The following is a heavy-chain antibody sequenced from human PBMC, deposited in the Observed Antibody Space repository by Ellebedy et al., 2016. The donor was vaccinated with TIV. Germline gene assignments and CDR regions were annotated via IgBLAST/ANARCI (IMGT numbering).Heavy chain of an antibody. Sequence: SVKVSXKASGGTFSSYAISWVRQAPGQGLEWMGGIIPIFGTANYAQKFQGRVTITADESTSTAYMELSRLRSDDTAVYYCARDPAPQTSSGWYDGFDYWGQGTLVTVSS. CDR1: GGTFSSYA. CDR3: ARDPAPQTSSGWYDGFDY. J-gene: IGHJ4*02. V-gene: IGHV1-69*13. D-gene: IGHD6-19*01. CDR2: IIPIFGTA.